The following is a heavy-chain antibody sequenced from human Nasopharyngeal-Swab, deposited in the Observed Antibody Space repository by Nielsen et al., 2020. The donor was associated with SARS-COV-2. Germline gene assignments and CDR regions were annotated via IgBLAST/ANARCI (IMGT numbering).Heavy chain of an antibody. J-gene: IGHJ4*02. CDR3: ARHDSSGYYYGPQGFDY. V-gene: IGHV5-51*01. CDR2: IYPGDSDT. CDR1: GYSFTSYW. Sequence: GESLKISCKGSGYSFTSYWIGWVRQMPGKGLEWMGIIYPGDSDTRYSPSFQGQVTISADKSISTAYLQWSSLKASDTAMYYCARHDSSGYYYGPQGFDYWGQGTLVTVSS. D-gene: IGHD3-22*01.